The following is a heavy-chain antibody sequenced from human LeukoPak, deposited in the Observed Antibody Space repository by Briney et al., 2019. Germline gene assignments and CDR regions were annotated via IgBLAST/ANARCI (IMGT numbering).Heavy chain of an antibody. CDR1: GFTFNSYA. Sequence: GGSLRLSCAASGFTFNSYAMGWVRQAPGKGLEWVSGISGSGADTYSADSVRGRFTISRDNSKNTLYLQMNSLRAEDTAVYYCAKVYVDCSSTSCYEEWIDYWGQGTLVTVSS. CDR2: ISGSGADT. D-gene: IGHD2-2*01. J-gene: IGHJ4*02. V-gene: IGHV3-23*01. CDR3: AKVYVDCSSTSCYEEWIDY.